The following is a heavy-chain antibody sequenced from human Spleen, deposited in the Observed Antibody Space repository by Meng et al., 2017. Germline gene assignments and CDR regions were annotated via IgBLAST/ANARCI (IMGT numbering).Heavy chain of an antibody. D-gene: IGHD6-13*01. Sequence: GESLKISCAASGFTFSSYGMHWVRQAPGKGLEWVAVISCDGSDNYYADSVKVRFTISRDNYKNTLYLQMNSLRAEDTAVYYCARGSTGIAGAGFLDYWGQGTLVTVSS. J-gene: IGHJ4*02. V-gene: IGHV3-30*03. CDR1: GFTFSSYG. CDR3: ARGSTGIAGAGFLDY. CDR2: ISCDGSDN.